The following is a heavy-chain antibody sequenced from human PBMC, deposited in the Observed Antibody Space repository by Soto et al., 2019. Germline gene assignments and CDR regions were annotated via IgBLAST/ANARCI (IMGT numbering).Heavy chain of an antibody. J-gene: IGHJ5*02. D-gene: IGHD2-2*01. CDR3: ARMYKDCSSTSCPKAMYWFDP. CDR1: GGTFSSYA. V-gene: IGHV1-69*13. CDR2: IIPIFGTA. Sequence: SVKVSCKASGGTFSSYAISWVRQAPGQGLEWMGGIIPIFGTANYAQKFQGRVTITADESTSTAYMELSSLRSEDTAVYYCARMYKDCSSTSCPKAMYWFDPWGQGTLVTVSS.